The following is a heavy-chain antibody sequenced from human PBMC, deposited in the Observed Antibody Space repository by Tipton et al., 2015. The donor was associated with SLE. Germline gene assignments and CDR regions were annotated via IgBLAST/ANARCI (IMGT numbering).Heavy chain of an antibody. CDR2: ISWNSGSI. J-gene: IGHJ6*02. CDR3: AKGRLLWFRESHVGMDV. V-gene: IGHV3-9*01. Sequence: SLRLSCAASGFTFDDYAMHWVRQAPGKGLEWVSGISWNSGSIGYADSVKGRFTISRDNAKNSLYLQMNSLRAEDTALYYCAKGRLLWFRESHVGMDVWGQGTTVTVSS. D-gene: IGHD3-10*01. CDR1: GFTFDDYA.